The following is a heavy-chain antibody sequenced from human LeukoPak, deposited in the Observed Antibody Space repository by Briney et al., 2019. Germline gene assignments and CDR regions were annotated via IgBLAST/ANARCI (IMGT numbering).Heavy chain of an antibody. Sequence: GASVKVSCKASGYSFTGHAMNWVRQAPGQGPEWMGWINANTGNPTYAQGFTGRFVFSLDTSVSTAYLQISSLKAEDTAVYFCARDTYYYDRSGYYLGWRAAFDIWGQGTMVTVYS. J-gene: IGHJ3*02. D-gene: IGHD3-22*01. CDR1: GYSFTGHA. CDR2: INANTGNP. CDR3: ARDTYYYDRSGYYLGWRAAFDI. V-gene: IGHV7-4-1*02.